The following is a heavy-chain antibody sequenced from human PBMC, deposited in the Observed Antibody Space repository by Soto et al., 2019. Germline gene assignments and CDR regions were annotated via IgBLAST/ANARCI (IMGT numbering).Heavy chain of an antibody. CDR2: IIPILGIA. D-gene: IGHD6-13*01. V-gene: IGHV1-69*08. Sequence: QVQLVQSGAEVKKPGSSVKVSCKASGGTFSSYTISWVRQAPGQGLEWMGRIIPILGIANYARKFQGRVTINADKSTSTAYMELSSLRSEDTAVYYCARENAAGTSRDWFDPWGQGTMVTVSS. J-gene: IGHJ5*02. CDR1: GGTFSSYT. CDR3: ARENAAGTSRDWFDP.